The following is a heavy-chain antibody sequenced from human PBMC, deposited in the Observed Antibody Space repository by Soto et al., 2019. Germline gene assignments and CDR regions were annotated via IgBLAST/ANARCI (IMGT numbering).Heavy chain of an antibody. CDR1: GFTFSSYA. V-gene: IGHV3-30-3*01. J-gene: IGHJ6*02. D-gene: IGHD3-3*01. CDR2: ISYDGSNK. CDR3: ASLTYYDFWSGYYDYYYGMDV. Sequence: GSLRLSCAASGFTFSSYAMHWVRQAPGKGLEWVAVISYDGSNKYYADSVKGRFTISRDNSKNTLYLQMNSLRAEDTAVYYCASLTYYDFWSGYYDYYYGMDVWGQGTTVTVSS.